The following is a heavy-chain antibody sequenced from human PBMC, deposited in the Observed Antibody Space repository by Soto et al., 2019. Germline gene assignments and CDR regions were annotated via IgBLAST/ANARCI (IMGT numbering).Heavy chain of an antibody. D-gene: IGHD2-21*02. V-gene: IGHV4-59*01. CDR3: ARDLWGYCGADCYPLDV. CDR2: MYNTGST. J-gene: IGHJ6*02. CDR1: GGSISSYY. Sequence: QVRLQESGPGLVKPSETLSLTCTVSGGSISSYYWSWIRQPPGKGLEWIGYMYNTGSTIYNPALRSRVTISLATSKNQFSLKLNSVTAADTAVYYCARDLWGYCGADCYPLDVWGQGTTVTVSS.